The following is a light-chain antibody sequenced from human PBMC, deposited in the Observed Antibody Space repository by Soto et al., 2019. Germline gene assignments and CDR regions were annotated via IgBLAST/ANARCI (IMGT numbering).Light chain of an antibody. CDR1: QSVDAY. V-gene: IGKV3-11*01. Sequence: EIVLTQSPATLSLSPGARATLSCRASQSVDAYLAWYQQRPGQAPRLLMFDASNRATGTPTRFSGRGSGTDFTLTISSLEPEDFAVYYCQQRSTWSPTFDQGTKVEIK. CDR2: DAS. J-gene: IGKJ1*01. CDR3: QQRSTWSPT.